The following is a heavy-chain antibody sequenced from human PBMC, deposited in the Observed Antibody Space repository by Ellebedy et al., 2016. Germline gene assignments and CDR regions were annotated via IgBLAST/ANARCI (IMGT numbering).Heavy chain of an antibody. J-gene: IGHJ4*02. Sequence: GWVRQAPGKGLEWIGNVYFNGETFSNPSLKSRVSIVADTSKNQFSLKLTSVTAADTAVYYCARPGGCNSDIFYFDYWGLGTLVTVSS. CDR3: ARPGGCNSDIFYFDY. D-gene: IGHD4-23*01. V-gene: IGHV4-39*01. CDR2: VYFNGET.